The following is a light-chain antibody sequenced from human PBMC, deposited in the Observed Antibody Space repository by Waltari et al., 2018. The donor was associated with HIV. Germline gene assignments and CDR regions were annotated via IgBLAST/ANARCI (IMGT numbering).Light chain of an antibody. CDR3: QQYKTDPYS. V-gene: IGKV1-16*01. CDR2: AAS. J-gene: IGKJ2*03. CDR1: QGINSY. Sequence: IQLTQSPSSLSASVGDRVTITCRASQGINSYLAWFQQKTGKAPKTRFYAASGLLSGVPSRCSGSGAETEVILTISSLQPEDFATYYCQQYKTDPYSFGQGTNLQMK.